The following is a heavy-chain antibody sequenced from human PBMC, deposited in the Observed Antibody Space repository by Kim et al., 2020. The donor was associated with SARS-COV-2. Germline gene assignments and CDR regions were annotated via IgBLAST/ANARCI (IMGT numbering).Heavy chain of an antibody. Sequence: SVKVSCKASRGTSGSYAIIWVRQAPGQGLEWMGRIIPLLGIATYAQESQGRVTITADKSTSTAYMELSSLRSEDTAVYYCAQSRDDFRRTLYMDVWGKGTTVIVS. D-gene: IGHD3-3*01. CDR3: AQSRDDFRRTLYMDV. V-gene: IGHV1-69*04. CDR1: RGTSGSYA. J-gene: IGHJ6*03. CDR2: IIPLLGIA.